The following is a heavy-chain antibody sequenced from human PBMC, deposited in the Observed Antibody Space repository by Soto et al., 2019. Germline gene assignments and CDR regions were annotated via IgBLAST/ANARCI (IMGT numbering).Heavy chain of an antibody. CDR1: GFSFSNYN. CDR3: AAAASVWATMNTPNDP. D-gene: IGHD3-16*01. Sequence: EVQLVESGGGLVKPGGSLRLSCAASGFSFSNYNMNWVRQAPGKGLEWVSSISSSSSYIYYADSVKGRFTISRDNATNTMFLQRHSLRAEDTAVYYCAAAASVWATMNTPNDPWGQGTLVTVSS. V-gene: IGHV3-21*01. CDR2: ISSSSSYI. J-gene: IGHJ5*02.